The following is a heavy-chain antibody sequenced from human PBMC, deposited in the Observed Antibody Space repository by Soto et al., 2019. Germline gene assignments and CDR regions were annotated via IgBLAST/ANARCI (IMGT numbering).Heavy chain of an antibody. V-gene: IGHV3-30*18. J-gene: IGHJ6*02. CDR2: ISYDGSNK. Sequence: QVQLVESGGGVVQPGRSLRLSCAASGFTFSSYGMHWVRHAPGKGLEWVAVISYDGSNKYYADSVKGRFTISRDNSKNTLYLQMNSLRAEDTAVYYCAKDLVVIRPFYGMDVWGQGTTVTVSS. CDR1: GFTFSSYG. CDR3: AKDLVVIRPFYGMDV. D-gene: IGHD3-3*01.